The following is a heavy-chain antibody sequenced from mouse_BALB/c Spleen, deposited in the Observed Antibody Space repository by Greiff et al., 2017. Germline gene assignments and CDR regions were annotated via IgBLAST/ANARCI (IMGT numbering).Heavy chain of an antibody. D-gene: IGHD3-1*01. CDR1: GFTFSSYT. CDR2: ISNGGGST. CDR3: ARHDRGVRPFYYAMDY. V-gene: IGHV5-12-2*01. J-gene: IGHJ4*01. Sequence: EVNVVESGGGLVQPGGSLKLSCAASGFTFSSYTMSWVRQTPEKRLEWVAYISNGGGSTYYPDTVKGRFTISRDNAKNTLYLQMSSLKSEDTAMYYCARHDRGVRPFYYAMDYWGQGTSVTVSS.